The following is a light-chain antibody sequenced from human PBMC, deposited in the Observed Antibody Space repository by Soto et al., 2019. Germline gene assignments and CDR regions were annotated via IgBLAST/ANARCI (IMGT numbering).Light chain of an antibody. Sequence: EIVMTQSPATLSVSPGEGATLSCRASQSVSSKLAWYQQKPGQAPRLLIYDAFNRATGIPARFSGSGSGTDFTLTISSLEPEDFVVYYCQQRSNWPITFGQGTRLENK. V-gene: IGKV3-11*01. CDR2: DAF. CDR1: QSVSSK. J-gene: IGKJ5*01. CDR3: QQRSNWPIT.